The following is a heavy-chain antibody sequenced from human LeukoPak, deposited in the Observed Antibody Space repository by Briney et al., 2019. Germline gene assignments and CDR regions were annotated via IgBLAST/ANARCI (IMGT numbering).Heavy chain of an antibody. CDR3: AKDRQYDILTGSFDY. D-gene: IGHD3-9*01. Sequence: GRSLRPSCAASGFTFDDYAMHWVRQAPGKGLEWVSGISWNSGSIGYADSVKGRFTISRDNAKNSLYLQMNSLRAEDMALYYCAKDRQYDILTGSFDYWGQGTLVTVSS. CDR1: GFTFDDYA. J-gene: IGHJ4*02. V-gene: IGHV3-9*03. CDR2: ISWNSGSI.